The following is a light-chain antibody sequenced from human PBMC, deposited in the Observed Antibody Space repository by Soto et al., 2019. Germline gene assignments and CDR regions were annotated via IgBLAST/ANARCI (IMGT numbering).Light chain of an antibody. J-gene: IGKJ5*01. Sequence: ETVLTQSPATLSLFPGERATLSCRASQNVDIYVAWYQQKPGQAPRLLIYDATNRATGIPARFSGSGSGTDFTLTISSLEPEYFAVYYCQQRKYWPSITFGQGTRLETK. CDR3: QQRKYWPSIT. CDR1: QNVDIY. V-gene: IGKV3-11*01. CDR2: DAT.